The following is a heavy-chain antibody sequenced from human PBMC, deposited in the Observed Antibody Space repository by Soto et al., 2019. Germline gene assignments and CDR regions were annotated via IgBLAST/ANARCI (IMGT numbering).Heavy chain of an antibody. D-gene: IGHD3-3*01. J-gene: IGHJ6*02. Sequence: QVQLVESGGGVVQPGRSLRLSCAASGFTFSSYGMHWVRQAPGKGLEWVAVISYDGSNKYYADSVKGRFTISKDNSKNALYQQRNSLRAEDTAVYYCAKDVLRFLEWLAFYGMDVWGQGTTVTVSS. V-gene: IGHV3-30*18. CDR1: GFTFSSYG. CDR2: ISYDGSNK. CDR3: AKDVLRFLEWLAFYGMDV.